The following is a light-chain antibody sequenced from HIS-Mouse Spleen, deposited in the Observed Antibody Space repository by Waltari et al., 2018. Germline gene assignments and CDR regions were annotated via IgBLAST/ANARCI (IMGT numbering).Light chain of an antibody. CDR1: NIGSKS. J-gene: IGLJ2*01. Sequence: SYVLTQPPSVSVAPGKTARITCGGNNIGSKSVHWYQQKPGQAPVLGVYDDSDRPSGISERCSGSNSGNTATLTISRVEAGDEADYYCQVWDSSSDHVVFGGGTKLTVL. CDR2: DDS. CDR3: QVWDSSSDHVV. V-gene: IGLV3-21*03.